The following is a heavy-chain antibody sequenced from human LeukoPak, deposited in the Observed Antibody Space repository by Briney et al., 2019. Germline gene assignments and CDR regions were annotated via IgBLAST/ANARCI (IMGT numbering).Heavy chain of an antibody. CDR2: VSYDGSYK. D-gene: IGHD3-10*01. CDR3: ARSGRTYYYGSGSYYW. J-gene: IGHJ4*02. Sequence: GGSLRLSCAATGFTFSNFAMHWVRQAPGKGLEWVAVVSYDGSYKYYADSVKGRFTISRDNSKNTLYLQMNSLRAEDTAVYYCARSGRTYYYGSGSYYWWGQGTLVTVSS. CDR1: GFTFSNFA. V-gene: IGHV3-30*14.